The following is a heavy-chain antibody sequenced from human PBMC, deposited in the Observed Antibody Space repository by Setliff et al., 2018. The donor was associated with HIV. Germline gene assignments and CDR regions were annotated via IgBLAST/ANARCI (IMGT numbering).Heavy chain of an antibody. CDR1: GGSISSGGFY. J-gene: IGHJ3*02. V-gene: IGHV4-31*03. CDR3: ARLTYYYDTSGPAAAFDI. Sequence: TSETLSLTCNVSGGSISSGGFYWNWIRQHPGKGLEWIGYIYNSGSTYYGPSLQSRLTISVDTSKNQLSLKLTSVTAADTAVYYCARLTYYYDTSGPAAAFDIWGQGTMVTVSS. CDR2: IYNSGST. D-gene: IGHD3-22*01.